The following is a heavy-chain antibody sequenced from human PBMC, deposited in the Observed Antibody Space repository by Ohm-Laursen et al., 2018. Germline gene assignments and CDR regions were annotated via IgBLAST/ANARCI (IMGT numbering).Heavy chain of an antibody. D-gene: IGHD3-10*01. CDR2: ISGSGGAT. J-gene: IGHJ4*02. CDR3: AKDVQITMIRGADY. CDR1: GFTFSSYA. V-gene: IGHV3-23*01. Sequence: SLRLSCAASGFTFSSYAMSWVRQAPGKGLEWVSVISGSGGATYYADSVKGRFTISRDNSKNTLYLQMNNLRVEDTAVFYCAKDVQITMIRGADYWGQGTLVTVSS.